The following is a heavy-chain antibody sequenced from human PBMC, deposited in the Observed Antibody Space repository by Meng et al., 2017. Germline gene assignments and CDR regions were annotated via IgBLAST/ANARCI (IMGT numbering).Heavy chain of an antibody. CDR2: INAYNGYT. Sequence: QGQLVQSGAAVRKPGASLKVSCNASAHTLSSDGFAWVRQAPGQGLEWMGWINAYNGYTDYAQKFLGRVTLTTDTSTNTGYMELRSLTSDDTAVYYCATRGNPYLDCWGQGTLVTVSS. CDR3: ATRGNPYLDC. CDR1: AHTLSSDG. J-gene: IGHJ4*02. V-gene: IGHV1-18*01.